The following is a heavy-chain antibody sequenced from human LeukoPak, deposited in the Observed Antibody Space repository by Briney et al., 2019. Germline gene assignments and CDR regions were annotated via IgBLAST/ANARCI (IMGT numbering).Heavy chain of an antibody. CDR2: ISYDGSNK. J-gene: IGHJ4*02. CDR3: AKDRGVVVPAAMGLDY. V-gene: IGHV3-30*18. D-gene: IGHD2-2*01. CDR1: GFTFSSYA. Sequence: PGGSLRLSCVASGFTFSSYAMSWVRQAPGKGLEWVAVISYDGSNKYYADSVKGRFTISRDNSKNTLYLQMNSLRAEDTAVYYCAKDRGVVVPAAMGLDYWGQGTLVTVSS.